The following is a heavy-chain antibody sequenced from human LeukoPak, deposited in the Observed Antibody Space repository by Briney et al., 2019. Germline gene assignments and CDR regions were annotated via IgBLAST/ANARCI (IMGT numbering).Heavy chain of an antibody. CDR2: INSDGSST. CDR1: GFAFSIYW. D-gene: IGHD3-3*01. J-gene: IGHJ3*02. V-gene: IGHV3-74*01. CDR3: ARDEDWSGYYGAFDI. Sequence: GGSLRLSCAASGFAFSIYWMHWVRQAPGKGLVWVSRINSDGSSTSYADSVKGRFTISRDNAKNTLYLQMNSLRAEDTAVYYCARDEDWSGYYGAFDIWGQGTMVTVSS.